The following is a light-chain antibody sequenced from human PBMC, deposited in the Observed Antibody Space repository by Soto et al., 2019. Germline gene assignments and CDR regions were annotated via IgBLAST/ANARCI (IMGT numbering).Light chain of an antibody. CDR1: QSISNW. CDR3: QQDNSYS. V-gene: IGKV1-5*02. J-gene: IGKJ1*01. CDR2: HAS. Sequence: DSQMSQSPSSLSASVGDSVTIICRASQSISNWLAWYQQKPGTAPKVLIYHASNLQSGVPSRFSGSGSGTEFTLTISSLQPDDFATYYCQQDNSYSFGQGTKVDIK.